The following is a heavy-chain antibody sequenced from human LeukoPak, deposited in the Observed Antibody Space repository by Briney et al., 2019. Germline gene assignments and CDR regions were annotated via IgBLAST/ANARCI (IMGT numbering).Heavy chain of an antibody. CDR1: GGSTSTNTYY. J-gene: IGHJ4*02. CDR2: IHHRGTT. V-gene: IGHV4-39*07. D-gene: IGHD3-10*01. Sequence: PSETLSLTCIVSGGSTSTNTYYWGWIRLPPGKGLEWIGEIHHRGTTYYNPSLRSRVTISVDTSKNQFSLRLTSVTAADTAVYYCARVTYNGYQHFDYWGQGNLVTVS. CDR3: ARVTYNGYQHFDY.